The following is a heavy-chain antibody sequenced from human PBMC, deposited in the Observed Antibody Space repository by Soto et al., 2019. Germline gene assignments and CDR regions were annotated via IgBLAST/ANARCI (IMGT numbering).Heavy chain of an antibody. CDR2: ISYDGSNK. CDR1: GFTFSSYG. J-gene: IGHJ4*02. CDR3: AKGSTAMTYFDY. D-gene: IGHD5-18*01. Sequence: QVQLVESGGGVVQPGRSLRLSCAASGFTFSSYGMHWVRQAPGKGLEWVAVISYDGSNKYYADSVKGRFNISRDNSKNTLYLKMNSLRAEDTAVYYCAKGSTAMTYFDYWGQGTLVTVSS. V-gene: IGHV3-30*18.